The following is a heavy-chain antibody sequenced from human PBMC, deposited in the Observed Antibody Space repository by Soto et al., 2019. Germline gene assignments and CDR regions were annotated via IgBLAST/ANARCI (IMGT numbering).Heavy chain of an antibody. Sequence: QVQLQESGPGLVKPSETLSLTCTVSGGSITSSYWRWIRQPPGKGLEWIGYIYYSASTNYNPSLKSRVTISVDTSKNQFSLNLSSVTAADTAVYFCARGLRYFDWWGQGTLVTVSS. V-gene: IGHV4-59*01. D-gene: IGHD3-9*01. CDR2: IYYSAST. CDR3: ARGLRYFDW. J-gene: IGHJ4*02. CDR1: GGSITSSY.